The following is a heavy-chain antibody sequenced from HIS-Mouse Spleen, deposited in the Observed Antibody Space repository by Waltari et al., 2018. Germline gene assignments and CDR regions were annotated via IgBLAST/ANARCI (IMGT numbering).Heavy chain of an antibody. CDR1: GGSISSSSYY. J-gene: IGHJ2*01. D-gene: IGHD6-13*01. V-gene: IGHV4-39*07. Sequence: QLQLQESGPGLVKPSETLSLTCTVSGGSISSSSYYWGWIRQPQGKGVEWIGSIYYSATTYYNPSLKSRVTISVDTSKNQFSLKLSSVTAADTAVYYCAREIPYSSSWYDWYFDLWGRGTLVTVSS. CDR3: AREIPYSSSWYDWYFDL. CDR2: IYYSATT.